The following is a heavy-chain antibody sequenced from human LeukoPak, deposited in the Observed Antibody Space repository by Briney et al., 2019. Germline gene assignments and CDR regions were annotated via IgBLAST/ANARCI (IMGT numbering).Heavy chain of an antibody. CDR1: GFTFSSYA. CDR2: ISGSGGST. J-gene: IGHJ4*02. Sequence: GGSLRLSCAASGFTFSSYAMSWVRQAPGKGLEWVSAISGSGGSTYYADSVKGRFTISRGNSKNTLYLQMNSLRAEDTAVYYCAKGPTYGDYFFDYWGQGTLVTVSS. V-gene: IGHV3-23*01. CDR3: AKGPTYGDYFFDY. D-gene: IGHD4-17*01.